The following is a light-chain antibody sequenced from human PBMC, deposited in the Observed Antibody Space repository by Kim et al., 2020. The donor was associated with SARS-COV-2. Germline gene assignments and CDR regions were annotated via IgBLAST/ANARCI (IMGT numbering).Light chain of an antibody. CDR3: QQSNDWPYT. J-gene: IGKJ2*01. CDR2: DAY. V-gene: IGKV3-15*01. CDR1: QSVSNN. Sequence: EIVMTQSPASLSVSPGERATLSCWASQSVSNNLAWYQKKSGQAPRLLFYDAYTRATGVPARFSGSGSGTEFTLTISSLQSEDFAVYYCQQSNDWPYTFGQGTKLEIK.